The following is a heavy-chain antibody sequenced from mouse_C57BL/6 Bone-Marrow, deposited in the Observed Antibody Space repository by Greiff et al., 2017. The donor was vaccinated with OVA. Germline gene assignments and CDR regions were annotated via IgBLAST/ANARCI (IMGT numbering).Heavy chain of an antibody. CDR2: IDPSDSYT. D-gene: IGHD1-1*01. Sequence: VQLQQPGAELVMPGASVKLSCKASGYTFTSYWMHWVKQRPGQGLEWIGEIDPSDSYTTYNQKFKGKSTLTVDKSSSTAYMQLSSLTSEDSAFYYGARDGSSLYYAMDYWGQGTSVTVSS. V-gene: IGHV1-69*01. J-gene: IGHJ4*01. CDR1: GYTFTSYW. CDR3: ARDGSSLYYAMDY.